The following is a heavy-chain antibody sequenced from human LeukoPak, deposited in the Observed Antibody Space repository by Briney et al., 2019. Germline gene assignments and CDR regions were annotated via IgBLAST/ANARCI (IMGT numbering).Heavy chain of an antibody. CDR2: ISYDGSNK. Sequence: GGSLRLSCAASGFTFSSYGMHWVRQAPGKGLEWVAVISYDGSNKYYADSVKGRFTISRDNSKNTLYLQMNSLRAGDTAVYYCAKVRRGYCSSTSCYHLDYWGQGTLVTVSS. CDR1: GFTFSSYG. D-gene: IGHD2-2*01. V-gene: IGHV3-30*18. CDR3: AKVRRGYCSSTSCYHLDY. J-gene: IGHJ4*02.